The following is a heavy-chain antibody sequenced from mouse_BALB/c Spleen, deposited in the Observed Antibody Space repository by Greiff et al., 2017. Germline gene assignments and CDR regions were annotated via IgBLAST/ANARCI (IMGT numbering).Heavy chain of an antibody. CDR3: ARGNYYYAMDY. Sequence: VQLQQPGAELVKPGASVKLSCKASGYTFTSYWMHWVKQRPGQGLEWIGEIDPSDSYTNYNQKFKGKATLTVDNSSSTAYMELRSLTSEDSAVYYCARGNYYYAMDYWGQGTSVTVSS. CDR1: GYTFTSYW. D-gene: IGHD2-1*01. V-gene: IGHV1-69*02. J-gene: IGHJ4*01. CDR2: IDPSDSYT.